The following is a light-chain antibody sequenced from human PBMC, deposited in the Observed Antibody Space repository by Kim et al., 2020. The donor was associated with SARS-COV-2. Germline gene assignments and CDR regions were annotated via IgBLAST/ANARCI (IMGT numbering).Light chain of an antibody. CDR1: QGISSA. J-gene: IGKJ5*01. CDR2: DAS. V-gene: IGKV1D-13*01. Sequence: SASVGDRVTITCRASQGISSALAWYQQKPGKAPKLLIYDASSLESGVPSRFSGSGSGTDFTLTISSLQPEDFATYYCQQFNNSITFGQGTRLEIK. CDR3: QQFNNSIT.